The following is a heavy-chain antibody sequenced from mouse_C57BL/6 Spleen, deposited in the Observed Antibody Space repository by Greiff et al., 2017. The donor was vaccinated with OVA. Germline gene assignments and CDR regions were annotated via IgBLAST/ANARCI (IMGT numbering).Heavy chain of an antibody. D-gene: IGHD1-1*01. CDR3: ERANYYYDSSWYFDV. CDR1: GYTFTDYY. CDR2: IFPGSGST. Sequence: VQLQQSGPELVKPGASVKISCKASGYTFTDYYINWVKQRPGQGLEWIGWIFPGSGSTYYNEKFKGKATLTVDKSSSTAYMLLSSLTSEDSAVYVCERANYYYDSSWYFDVWGTGTTVTVSS. J-gene: IGHJ1*03. V-gene: IGHV1-75*01.